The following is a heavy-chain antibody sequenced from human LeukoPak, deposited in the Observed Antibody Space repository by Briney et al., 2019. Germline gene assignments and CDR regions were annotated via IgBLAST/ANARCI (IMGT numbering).Heavy chain of an antibody. CDR1: GFTFSSYS. CDR2: ISSSSSYI. CDR3: AKDRNYYDSSAKLVDY. V-gene: IGHV3-21*01. J-gene: IGHJ4*02. Sequence: GGSLRLSCAASGFTFSSYSMNWVRQAPGKGLEWVSSISSSSSYIYYADSVKGRFTISRDNAKNSLYLQMNSLRAEDTAVYYCAKDRNYYDSSAKLVDYWGQGTLVTVSS. D-gene: IGHD3-22*01.